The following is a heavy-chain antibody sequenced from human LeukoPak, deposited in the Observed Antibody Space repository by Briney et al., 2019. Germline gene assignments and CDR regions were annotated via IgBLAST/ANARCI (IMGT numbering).Heavy chain of an antibody. CDR3: ARDNVVDATSGIDY. J-gene: IGHJ4*02. V-gene: IGHV4-39*07. D-gene: IGHD1-26*01. CDR2: IFYSGST. CDR1: GGSISTSNYY. Sequence: SETLSLTCTVSGGSISTSNYYWGWIRQPPGKGLEWIGNIFYSGSTYYNPSLKSRVTISLDTSKNQFSLKLTSMTAADTAVYFCARDNVVDATSGIDYWGQGTLVTVSS.